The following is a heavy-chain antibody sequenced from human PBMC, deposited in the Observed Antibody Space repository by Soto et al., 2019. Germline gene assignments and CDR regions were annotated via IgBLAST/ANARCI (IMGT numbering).Heavy chain of an antibody. Sequence: PGGSLRLSCVASGFTFSDYAMSWVRQAPGKGLQWVSAIRDSGGSTYYAESVKGRFTVSRDNLKNSLFLQINSLTPEDTAVYYCARDVSPHMNPSWFDPWGQGTLVTVSS. CDR2: IRDSGGST. CDR1: GFTFSDYA. V-gene: IGHV3-23*01. CDR3: ARDVSPHMNPSWFDP. J-gene: IGHJ5*02.